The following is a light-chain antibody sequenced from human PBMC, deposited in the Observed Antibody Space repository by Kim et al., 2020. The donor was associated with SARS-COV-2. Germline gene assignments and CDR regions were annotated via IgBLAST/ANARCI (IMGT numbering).Light chain of an antibody. Sequence: QSITTSCTGTSSDVGGYHYVSWYQQHPGKAPKLMIYYVSNRPSGVSNRFSGSKSGNTASLTISGLQAEDEAEYYCSSYTSNSTRVFGTGTKVTVL. V-gene: IGLV2-14*03. CDR2: YVS. J-gene: IGLJ1*01. CDR1: SSDVGGYHY. CDR3: SSYTSNSTRV.